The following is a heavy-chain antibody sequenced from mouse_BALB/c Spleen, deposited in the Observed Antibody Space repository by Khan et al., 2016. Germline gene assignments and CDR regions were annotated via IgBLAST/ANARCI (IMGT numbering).Heavy chain of an antibody. D-gene: IGHD2-3*01. CDR1: GYTFTDYE. Sequence: QVQLQQPGAELVRPGASVKLSCKALGYTFTDYEMHWVKQTPVHGLEWIGTIHPGSGGTAYNQKFKGKTTLTADKSSSTAYMALSSLTSEDSAVYYCTDRRNYDGDYVEMDDWGQGSSVTVSA. V-gene: IGHV1-15*01. CDR2: IHPGSGGT. J-gene: IGHJ4*01. CDR3: TDRRNYDGDYVEMDD.